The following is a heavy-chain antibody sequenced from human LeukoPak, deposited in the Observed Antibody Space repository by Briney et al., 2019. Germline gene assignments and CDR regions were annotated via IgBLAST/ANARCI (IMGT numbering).Heavy chain of an antibody. D-gene: IGHD6-13*01. J-gene: IGHJ3*02. V-gene: IGHV3-30*03. CDR1: GFTFSSYV. Sequence: GGSLRLSCAASGFTFSSYVMHWVRQAPGKGLEWVAVISYDGGNKYYADSVKGRFTISRDNSKNTLYLQMNSLRAEDTAVYYCARAGSYSSSWYGAFDIWGQGTMVTVSS. CDR3: ARAGSYSSSWYGAFDI. CDR2: ISYDGGNK.